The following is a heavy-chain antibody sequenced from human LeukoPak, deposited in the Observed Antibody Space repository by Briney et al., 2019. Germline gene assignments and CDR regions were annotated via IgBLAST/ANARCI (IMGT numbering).Heavy chain of an antibody. D-gene: IGHD4-17*01. J-gene: IGHJ3*02. CDR2: IYHSGST. CDR1: GYSISSGYY. CDR3: ARSPDYGDYPDAFDI. Sequence: SETLSLTCTVSGYSISSGYYWGWIRQPLGKGLEWIGSIYHSGSTYYNPSLKSRVTISVDTSKNQFSLKLSSVTAADTAVYYCARSPDYGDYPDAFDIWGQGTMVTVSS. V-gene: IGHV4-38-2*02.